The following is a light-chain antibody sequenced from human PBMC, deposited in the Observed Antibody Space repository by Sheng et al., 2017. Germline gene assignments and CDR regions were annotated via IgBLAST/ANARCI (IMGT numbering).Light chain of an antibody. CDR2: EVS. Sequence: QSALTQPASVSGSPGQSITISCTGTSNDVGTYNYVSWYQQHPGKAPKLMIFEVSNRPSGVSNRFSGSKSANTASLTISGLHVEDEADYYCCSYASSGTLVFGG. CDR1: SNDVGTYNY. J-gene: IGLJ3*02. CDR3: CSYASSGTLV. V-gene: IGLV2-14*01.